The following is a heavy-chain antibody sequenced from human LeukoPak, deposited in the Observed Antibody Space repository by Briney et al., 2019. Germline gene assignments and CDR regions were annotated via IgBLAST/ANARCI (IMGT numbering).Heavy chain of an antibody. J-gene: IGHJ4*02. CDR2: IYTSGST. CDR3: ARDYYDSSGYFEYYFDY. CDR1: GGSISSGSYY. D-gene: IGHD3-22*01. V-gene: IGHV4-61*02. Sequence: PSETLSLTCTVSGGSISSGSYYWSWIRQPAGKGLEWIGRIYTSGSTDYNPSLKSRVTMSVDTSKNQFSLKLSSVTAADTAVYYCARDYYDSSGYFEYYFDYWGQGTLVTVSS.